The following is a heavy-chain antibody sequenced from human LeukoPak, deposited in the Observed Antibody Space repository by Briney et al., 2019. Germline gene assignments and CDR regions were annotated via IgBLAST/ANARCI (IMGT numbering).Heavy chain of an antibody. CDR1: GFTFRNFW. CDR2: IREDGIEK. V-gene: IGHV3-7*01. CDR3: ARDAVGGPNDH. J-gene: IGHJ4*02. Sequence: GGPLRLSCATSGFTFRNFWMSWIRQAPGKGPEWVANIREDGIEKKYVDSVRGRFTISRDNAQNSLYLQMNSLRGEDTAIYYCARDAVGGPNDHWGQGTLVTVSS. D-gene: IGHD3-16*01.